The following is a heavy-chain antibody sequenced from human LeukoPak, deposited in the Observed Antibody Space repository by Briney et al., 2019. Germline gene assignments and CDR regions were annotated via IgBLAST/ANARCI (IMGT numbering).Heavy chain of an antibody. Sequence: GGSLRLSCAASGFTFSNAWMSWVRQAPGKGLEWVGRIKSKTDGGTTDYAAPVKGSFPISRDDSKNTMYLQMNSLKTEGTAVYYCTTFIMTTDDDYWGQGTLVTVSS. V-gene: IGHV3-15*01. CDR2: IKSKTDGGTT. J-gene: IGHJ4*02. CDR3: TTFIMTTDDDY. CDR1: GFTFSNAW. D-gene: IGHD4-11*01.